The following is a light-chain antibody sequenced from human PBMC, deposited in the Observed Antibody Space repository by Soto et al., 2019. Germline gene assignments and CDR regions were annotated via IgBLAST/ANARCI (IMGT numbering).Light chain of an antibody. CDR3: QQRSNWPIT. CDR2: GAS. V-gene: IGKV3-15*01. J-gene: IGKJ5*01. CDR1: QSLNTN. Sequence: ETVMTQSPATLSVSPGEGATLSCRASQSLNTNLAWYQQKLGQAPRVLFYGASTRATGIPARFSGSGSGTEFTLTISSLEPEDFAVYYCQQRSNWPITCGQGTRLEI.